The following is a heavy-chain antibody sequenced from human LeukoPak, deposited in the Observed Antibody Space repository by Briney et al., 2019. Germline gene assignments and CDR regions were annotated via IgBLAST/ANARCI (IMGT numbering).Heavy chain of an antibody. J-gene: IGHJ4*02. CDR3: ARPRDSSGYYLYYFDY. V-gene: IGHV1-69*04. Sequence: ASVKVSCKASGGTFSSYAISWVRQAPGQGLEWMGRIIPTLGIANYAQKFQGRVTITADKSTSTAYMELSSLRSEDTAVYYCARPRDSSGYYLYYFDYWGQGALVTVSS. CDR2: IIPTLGIA. CDR1: GGTFSSYA. D-gene: IGHD3-22*01.